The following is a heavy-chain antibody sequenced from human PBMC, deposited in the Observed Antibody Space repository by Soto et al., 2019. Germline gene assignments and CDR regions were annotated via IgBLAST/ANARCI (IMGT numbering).Heavy chain of an antibody. Sequence: EVQLVESGGGLVQPGGSLRLSCAASGFIFSSHIMHWVRQAPGKGLEYVSAISSNGGSTYYANSVKGRFTISRDNSKNALYLQMGSMRAEDMAVYCCARGVVVVTATYGMDVWGQGTTVTVSS. CDR3: ARGVVVVTATYGMDV. CDR2: ISSNGGST. D-gene: IGHD2-15*01. V-gene: IGHV3-64*01. CDR1: GFIFSSHI. J-gene: IGHJ6*02.